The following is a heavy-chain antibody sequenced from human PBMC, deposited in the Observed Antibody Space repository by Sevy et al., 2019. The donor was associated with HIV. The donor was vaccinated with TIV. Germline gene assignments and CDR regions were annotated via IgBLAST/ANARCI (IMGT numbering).Heavy chain of an antibody. D-gene: IGHD3-9*01. V-gene: IGHV3-23*01. J-gene: IGHJ4*02. CDR1: EFTFSSFA. Sequence: GGSLRLSCIASEFTFSSFAMSWVRQAPGKGLEWVSAITGSGGDTYYADSVKGRFSISRDNSKNTLYLQMNSLRVEDTAVYYCAKVPHSDCILTVSCYFDFWGQGTLVTVSS. CDR3: AKVPHSDCILTVSCYFDF. CDR2: ITGSGGDT.